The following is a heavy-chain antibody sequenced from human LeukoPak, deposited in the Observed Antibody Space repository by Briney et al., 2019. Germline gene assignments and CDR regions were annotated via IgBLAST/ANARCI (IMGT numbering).Heavy chain of an antibody. CDR1: GGSMNTSIYY. V-gene: IGHV4-39*01. CDR3: ARHEYYFDY. CDR2: IYFRGIT. J-gene: IGHJ4*02. Sequence: SESLSLTCTVSGGSMNTSIYYWGWIRQPPGKGLEWFGSIYFRGITYYNPSLKSRVTISVDTSKRQFSLKLSSVTAADTAVYYCARHEYYFDYWGQGTLVTVSS.